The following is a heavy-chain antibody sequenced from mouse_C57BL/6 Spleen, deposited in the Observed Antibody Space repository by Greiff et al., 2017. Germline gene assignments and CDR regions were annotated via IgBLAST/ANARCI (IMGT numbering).Heavy chain of an antibody. CDR2: IDPSDSYT. D-gene: IGHD1-1*01. CDR1: GYTFTSYW. Sequence: QVHVKQPGAELVKPGASVKLSCKASGYTFTSYWMQWVKQRPGQGLEWIGEIDPSDSYTNYNQKFKGKATLTVDTSSSTAYMQLSSLTSEDSADYYCARRGTTVVADWYFDVWGTGTTVTVSS. CDR3: ARRGTTVVADWYFDV. J-gene: IGHJ1*03. V-gene: IGHV1-50*01.